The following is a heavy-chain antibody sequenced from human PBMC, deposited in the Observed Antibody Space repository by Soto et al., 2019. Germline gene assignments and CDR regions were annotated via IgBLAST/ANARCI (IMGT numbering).Heavy chain of an antibody. CDR1: GGSISSYY. V-gene: IGHV4-59*01. CDR2: IYYSGST. CDR3: ARDRSFTPHIPDAFDI. D-gene: IGHD2-2*02. J-gene: IGHJ3*02. Sequence: SETLSLTCTVSGGSISSYYWSWIRQPPGKGLEWIGYIYYSGSTNYNPSLKSRVTISVDTSKNQFSLKLSSVTAADTAVYYCARDRSFTPHIPDAFDIWVQGTRVTVSS.